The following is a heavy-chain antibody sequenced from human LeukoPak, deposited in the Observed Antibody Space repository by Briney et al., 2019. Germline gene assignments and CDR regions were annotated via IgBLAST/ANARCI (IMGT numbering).Heavy chain of an antibody. CDR2: INWNGGST. Sequence: GGSLRLSCAASGFTFDDYGMSWVRQAPGKGLEWVSGINWNGGSTGYADSVKGRFTISRDNAKNSLYLQMNSLRAEDTAVYYCAKEMGFKIREVMLGFFDYWGQGTLVTVSS. J-gene: IGHJ4*02. V-gene: IGHV3-20*04. D-gene: IGHD3-10*01. CDR3: AKEMGFKIREVMLGFFDY. CDR1: GFTFDDYG.